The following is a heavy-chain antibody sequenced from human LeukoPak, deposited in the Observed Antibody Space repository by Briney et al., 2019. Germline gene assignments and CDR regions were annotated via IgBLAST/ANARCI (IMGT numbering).Heavy chain of an antibody. J-gene: IGHJ5*02. V-gene: IGHV4-4*07. CDR2: ISPSGTT. D-gene: IGHD2/OR15-2a*01. CDR1: GGYTGSHY. Sequence: SETLSLTCTVSGGYTGSHYWSWIRQPAARGLEWIGRISPSGTTHYNPSLGSRVTMSVDTSKNYFSLRLSSVTAADTAVYYCARDFYASGFYFWFDPWGQGMLVTVSS. CDR3: ARDFYASGFYFWFDP.